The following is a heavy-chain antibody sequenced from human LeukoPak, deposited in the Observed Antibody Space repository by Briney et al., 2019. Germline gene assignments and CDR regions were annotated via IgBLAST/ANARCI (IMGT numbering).Heavy chain of an antibody. V-gene: IGHV4-34*01. CDR2: INHSGST. CDR1: GGSFSGYY. CDR3: ARLPVRGVGGYYQDQYMDV. J-gene: IGHJ6*03. Sequence: SSETLSLTCAVYGGSFSGYYWSWIRQSPGKGLEWIGEINHSGSTKYNPSLKSRVTISVDTSKNQFSLKLSSVTAADTAVYYCARLPVRGVGGYYQDQYMDVWGKGTTVTVSS. D-gene: IGHD3-10*01.